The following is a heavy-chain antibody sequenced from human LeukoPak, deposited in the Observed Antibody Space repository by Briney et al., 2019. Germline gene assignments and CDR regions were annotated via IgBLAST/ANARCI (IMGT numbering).Heavy chain of an antibody. Sequence: SVKVSCKASGGTFSSYAVSWVRQAPGQGLEWMGGIIPIFGTANYAQKFQGRVTITADESTSTAYMELSSLRSEDTAVYYCAAYCSGGSCHGVFDYWGQGTLVTVSS. V-gene: IGHV1-69*01. CDR1: GGTFSSYA. CDR2: IIPIFGTA. J-gene: IGHJ4*02. CDR3: AAYCSGGSCHGVFDY. D-gene: IGHD2-15*01.